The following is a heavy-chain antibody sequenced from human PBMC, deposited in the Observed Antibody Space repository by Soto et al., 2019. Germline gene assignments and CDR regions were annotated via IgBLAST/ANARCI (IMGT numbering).Heavy chain of an antibody. V-gene: IGHV4-34*01. Sequence: SETLSLTCAVYGGSFSGYYWSWIRQPPGKGLEWIGEIDHSGSTNYNPSLKSRVTISVDTSKNQFSLKLSSVTAADTAVYYCARRGGSGSKNYYYYMDVWGKGTTVTVSS. CDR1: GGSFSGYY. J-gene: IGHJ6*03. D-gene: IGHD3-10*01. CDR3: ARRGGSGSKNYYYYMDV. CDR2: IDHSGST.